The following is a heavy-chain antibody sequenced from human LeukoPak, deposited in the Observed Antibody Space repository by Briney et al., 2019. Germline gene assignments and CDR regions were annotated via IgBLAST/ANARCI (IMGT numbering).Heavy chain of an antibody. J-gene: IGHJ4*02. Sequence: PSETLSLTCAVYGGSFSGYYWSWIRQPPGKGLEWIGEINHSGSTNYNPSLKSRVTISVDTSKNQFCLKLSSVTAADTAVYYCARGQQLVMMRIAGDDYWGQGTLVTVSS. CDR3: ARGQQLVMMRIAGDDY. CDR1: GGSFSGYY. CDR2: INHSGST. V-gene: IGHV4-34*01. D-gene: IGHD6-13*01.